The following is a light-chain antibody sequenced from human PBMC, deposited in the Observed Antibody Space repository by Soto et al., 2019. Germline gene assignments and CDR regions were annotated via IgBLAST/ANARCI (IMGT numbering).Light chain of an antibody. Sequence: DIQMTQAPSTLSASVGDSVTISCRASQNINAWLAWYQQKPGKAPKLLIYDVSTLDSGVPSRFSGSASGTEFTLTINNVESDDFATYYCQQYHRYSTFGQGTKVDSK. J-gene: IGKJ1*01. CDR1: QNINAW. V-gene: IGKV1-5*01. CDR3: QQYHRYST. CDR2: DVS.